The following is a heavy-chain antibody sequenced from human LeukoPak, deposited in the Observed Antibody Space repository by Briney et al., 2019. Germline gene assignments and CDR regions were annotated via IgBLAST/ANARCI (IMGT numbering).Heavy chain of an antibody. D-gene: IGHD6-13*01. CDR1: GSTFSSYW. J-gene: IGHJ4*02. CDR3: ASASSHRIAAGGDY. V-gene: IGHV3-74*01. CDR2: INSDGNSR. Sequence: RGSLRLSCAASGSTFSSYWMHWVRQAPGKGLVWVSRINSDGNSRNYADSVKGRFTISRDNAKNTLYLQMNSLRAEDTAVYYCASASSHRIAAGGDYWGQGTLVTVSS.